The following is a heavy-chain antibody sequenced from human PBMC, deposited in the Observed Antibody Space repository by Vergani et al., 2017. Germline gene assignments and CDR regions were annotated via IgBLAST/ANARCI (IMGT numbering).Heavy chain of an antibody. D-gene: IGHD2-21*02. Sequence: QVQLQESGPGLVKPSETLSLTCAVSGYSISSTYYWGWIRQPPGKGLAWIGSIYHSGSTYNNPSLKSRVTISVDTSKNQFSLKLSSVTAADTAVYYCARHRGDNDRGGMDVWGQGTTVTVSS. J-gene: IGHJ6*02. CDR2: IYHSGST. V-gene: IGHV4-38-2*01. CDR1: GYSISSTYY. CDR3: ARHRGDNDRGGMDV.